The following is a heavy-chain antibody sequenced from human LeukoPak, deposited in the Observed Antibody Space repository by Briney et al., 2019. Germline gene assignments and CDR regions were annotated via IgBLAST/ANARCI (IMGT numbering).Heavy chain of an antibody. CDR1: GGSFSGYY. J-gene: IGHJ4*02. CDR2: INHSGST. CDR3: ARGPYYYDSSGSFDY. Sequence: PSETLSLTCAVYGGSFSGYYWSWIRQPPGKGLEWIGEINHSGSTNYNPSLKSRVTISVDTSTNQFSLKLSSVTAADTAVYYCARGPYYYDSSGSFDYWGQGTLVTVSS. V-gene: IGHV4-34*01. D-gene: IGHD3-22*01.